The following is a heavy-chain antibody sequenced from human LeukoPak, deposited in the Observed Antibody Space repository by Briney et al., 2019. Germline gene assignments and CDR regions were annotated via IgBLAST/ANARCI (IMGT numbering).Heavy chain of an antibody. CDR1: GGSFSGYY. D-gene: IGHD3-9*01. CDR3: ARAFPRLRYFDSNSYYYYGMDV. Sequence: PSETLSLTCAVYGGSFSGYYWSWIRQPPGKGLEWIGEINHSGSTNYNPSLKSRVTISVDTSKNQFSLKLSSVTAADTAVYYCARAFPRLRYFDSNSYYYYGMDVWGQGTTVTVCS. J-gene: IGHJ6*02. CDR2: INHSGST. V-gene: IGHV4-34*01.